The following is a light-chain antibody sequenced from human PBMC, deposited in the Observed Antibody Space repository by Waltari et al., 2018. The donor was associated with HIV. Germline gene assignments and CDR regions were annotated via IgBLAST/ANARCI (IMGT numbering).Light chain of an antibody. CDR1: QSISSD. CDR3: QQYNNWPPGMYA. J-gene: IGKJ2*01. V-gene: IGKV3-15*01. CDR2: GAS. Sequence: EIVMTQSPATLSVSPGERATLSCSASQSISSDLAWYQQKPGQAPRLLIYGASTRAPSIPVKFTGSGAGTEFTLTIRSLQSEDFAIYYCQQYNNWPPGMYAFGQGTKLEMK.